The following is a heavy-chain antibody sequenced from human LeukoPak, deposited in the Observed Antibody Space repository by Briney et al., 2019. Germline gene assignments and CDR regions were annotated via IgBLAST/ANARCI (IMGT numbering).Heavy chain of an antibody. CDR2: ISGSGGST. CDR3: AKHAAHHPDILTGYYKDYYYGMDV. Sequence: GGSLRLSCAASGFTFSSYAMSWVRQAPGKGLEWVSAISGSGGSTYYADSVKGRFTISRDNSKNTLYLQMNSLRAEDTAVYYCAKHAAHHPDILTGYYKDYYYGMDVWGQGTTVTVSS. J-gene: IGHJ6*02. D-gene: IGHD3-9*01. V-gene: IGHV3-23*01. CDR1: GFTFSSYA.